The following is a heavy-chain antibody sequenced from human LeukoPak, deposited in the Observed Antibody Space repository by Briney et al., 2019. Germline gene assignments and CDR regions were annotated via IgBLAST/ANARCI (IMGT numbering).Heavy chain of an antibody. CDR1: GYALTELS. CDR2: FDPEDGGT. V-gene: IGHV1-24*01. D-gene: IGHD6-13*01. J-gene: IGHJ4*02. CDR3: ATVLAEAPGYYFDY. Sequence: GSVKVSCKVSGYALTELSMHWVRQAPGKGLEWMGGFDPEDGGTIYAQKFQGRVTMTEDTSTDTAYMELSSLRSEDTAVYYCATVLAEAPGYYFDYWGQGTLVTVSS.